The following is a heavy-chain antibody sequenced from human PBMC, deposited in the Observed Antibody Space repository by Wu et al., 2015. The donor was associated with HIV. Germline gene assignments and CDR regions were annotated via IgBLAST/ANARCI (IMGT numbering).Heavy chain of an antibody. Sequence: QVQLVQFGAEVKKPGSSVKITCKASGDGFTSYAVSWVRQAPGQGLEWMGGINPLFGTTKHTQKFQDRVTFTTDESKTTAYMELSSLRSEDSAVYYCAINYRLSGYLFVLVWASWGQGTTVTVSS. D-gene: IGHD5-12*01. CDR3: AINYRLSGYLFVLVWAS. J-gene: IGHJ6*02. CDR1: GDGFTSYA. V-gene: IGHV1-69*05. CDR2: INPLFGTT.